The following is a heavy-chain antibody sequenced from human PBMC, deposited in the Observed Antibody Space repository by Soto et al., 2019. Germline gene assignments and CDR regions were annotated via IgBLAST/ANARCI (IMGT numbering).Heavy chain of an antibody. CDR2: INPNSGGT. CDR3: ARDQLRNYYYYGMDV. V-gene: IGHV1-2*02. J-gene: IGHJ6*02. Sequence: ASVKVSCKASGYTFTGYYMHWVRQAPGQGLEWMGWINPNSGGTNYAQKFQGRVTMTRDTSISTAYMELSRLRSDDTAVYYCARDQLRNYYYYGMDVWGQGTTVTHSS. CDR1: GYTFTGYY. D-gene: IGHD1-1*01.